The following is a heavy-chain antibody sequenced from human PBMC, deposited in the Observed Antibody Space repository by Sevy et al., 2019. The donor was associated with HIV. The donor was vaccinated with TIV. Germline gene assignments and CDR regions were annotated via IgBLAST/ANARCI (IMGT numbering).Heavy chain of an antibody. CDR2: IFRNFRGVDVT. J-gene: IGHJ3*02. CDR3: AGARYHSSGYFEALDI. V-gene: IGHV3-23*01. D-gene: IGHD3-22*01. Sequence: GGALRLSCTTSGFTFTSYAMNWVRQDPGKGLEWVSTIFRNFRGVDVTYDADSGKGRFTMSRDSSRNRLYLQMNSLRAEDKAVYYCAGARYHSSGYFEALDIWGQGTMVTVSS. CDR1: GFTFTSYA.